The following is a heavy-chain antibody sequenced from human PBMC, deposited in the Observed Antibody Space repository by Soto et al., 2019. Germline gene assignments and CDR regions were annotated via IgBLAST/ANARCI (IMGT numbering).Heavy chain of an antibody. CDR1: RFTFSSYA. CDR3: ARGSGRSGYFLDY. V-gene: IGHV3-30*14. Sequence: QVQQVESGGGVVQPGRSLRLSCAASRFTFSSYAMHWVRQAPGKGLEWVAAISYDGSNKYYADSVKGRFTISIDNYKITLYLQMKSLRAGDTAVYYCARGSGRSGYFLDYWGQGTLVTVSS. D-gene: IGHD3-3*01. J-gene: IGHJ4*02. CDR2: ISYDGSNK.